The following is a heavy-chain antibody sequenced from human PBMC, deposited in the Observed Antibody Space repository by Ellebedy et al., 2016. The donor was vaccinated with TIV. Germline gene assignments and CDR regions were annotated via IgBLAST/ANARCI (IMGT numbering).Heavy chain of an antibody. D-gene: IGHD5-18*01. CDR1: GFALVDN. CDR3: ARDFDTAPMKTIFDY. Sequence: GESLKISCTGSGFALVDNMSWIRQAPGKGLEWVSAVNSVSTSMFYADSVKGRFTVSRDNAKNSLYLQMNNLRAEDTAVYYCARDFDTAPMKTIFDYWGHGTLVTVSS. CDR2: VNSVSTSM. J-gene: IGHJ4*01. V-gene: IGHV3-21*01.